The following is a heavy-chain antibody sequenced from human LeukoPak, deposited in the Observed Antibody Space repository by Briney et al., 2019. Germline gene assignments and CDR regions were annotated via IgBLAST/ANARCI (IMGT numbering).Heavy chain of an antibody. CDR3: VRDDLVRGPGY. J-gene: IGHJ4*02. V-gene: IGHV1-18*01. D-gene: IGHD3-10*01. CDR1: GYTFTSYG. Sequence: ASVKVFCKASGYTFTSYGISWVRQAPGQGLEWMGWINTYSGNTNYAQKFQGRVTMTTDTSTSTAYMELRSLRSDDTAVYYCVRDDLVRGPGYWGQGSLVTVSS. CDR2: INTYSGNT.